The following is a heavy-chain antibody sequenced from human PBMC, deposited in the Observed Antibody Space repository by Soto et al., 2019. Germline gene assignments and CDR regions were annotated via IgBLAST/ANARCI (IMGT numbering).Heavy chain of an antibody. V-gene: IGHV4-59*08. CDR3: ARQAID. J-gene: IGHJ4*02. CDR1: GGSISDYY. CDR2: VYYIGTT. Sequence: QVQLQESGPGLVKPSETLSLTCTVSGGSISDYYWSWFRQAPGKGLDWIGYVYYIGTTNYNPSLQSRVTISVDTSKNQFSLKLSSVTAADTAVYYCARQAIDWGQGTLVTVSS.